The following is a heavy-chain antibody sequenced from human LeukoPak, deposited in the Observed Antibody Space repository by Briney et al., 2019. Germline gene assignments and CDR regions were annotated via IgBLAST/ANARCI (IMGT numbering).Heavy chain of an antibody. CDR2: INSDGSST. D-gene: IGHD1-1*01. CDR1: GFTFSSYW. CDR3: AKGVLPIVHLIDY. V-gene: IGHV3-74*01. J-gene: IGHJ4*02. Sequence: GGSLRLSCAASGFTFSSYWMHWVRQAPGKGLVWVSRINSDGSSTSYADSVRGRFSISRDNAKNTLYLQMNSLRVEDTAVYYCAKGVLPIVHLIDYWGQGTLVTVSS.